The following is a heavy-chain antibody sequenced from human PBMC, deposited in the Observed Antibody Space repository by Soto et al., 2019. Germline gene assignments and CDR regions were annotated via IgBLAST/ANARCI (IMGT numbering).Heavy chain of an antibody. J-gene: IGHJ4*02. CDR1: GFTFSTYA. CDR3: AKRSGRDTSLYHFDY. CDR2: FGSAGAT. Sequence: GGSLRLSCAASGFTFSTYAMSWVRQAPGKGLEWVSSFGSAGATYYADSVKGRFTVSRDNSKNTLYLQMNSLRAEDTALYYCAKRSGRDTSLYHFDYWGQGTPVTSPQ. D-gene: IGHD2-2*01. V-gene: IGHV3-23*01.